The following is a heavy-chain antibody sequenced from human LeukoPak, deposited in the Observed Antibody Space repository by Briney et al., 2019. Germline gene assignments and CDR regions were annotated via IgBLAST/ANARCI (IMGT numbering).Heavy chain of an antibody. V-gene: IGHV4-59*01. CDR3: ARVVAALKRAFDI. J-gene: IGHJ3*02. CDR2: IYYSGST. CDR1: GGSIGTFY. Sequence: SETLSLTCTVSGGSIGTFYWSWIRQPPGKGLEWIGYIYYSGSTNYNPSLKSRVTISVDTSKNQFSLKLSSVTAADTAVYYCARVVAALKRAFDIWGQGTMVTVSS. D-gene: IGHD2-2*01.